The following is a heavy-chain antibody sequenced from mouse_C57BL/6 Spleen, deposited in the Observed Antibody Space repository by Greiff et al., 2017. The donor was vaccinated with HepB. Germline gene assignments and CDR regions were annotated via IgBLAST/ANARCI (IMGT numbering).Heavy chain of an antibody. CDR2: IHPNSGST. Sequence: QVQLQHPGAELVKPGASVKLSCKASGYTFTSYWMHWVKQRPGQGLEWIGMIHPNSGSTNYNEKFKSKATLTVDKSSSTAYMQLSSLTSEDSAVYYSARWEIYYEYERDFDYWGQGTTLTVSS. CDR1: GYTFTSYW. J-gene: IGHJ2*01. D-gene: IGHD2-4*01. V-gene: IGHV1-64*01. CDR3: ARWEIYYEYERDFDY.